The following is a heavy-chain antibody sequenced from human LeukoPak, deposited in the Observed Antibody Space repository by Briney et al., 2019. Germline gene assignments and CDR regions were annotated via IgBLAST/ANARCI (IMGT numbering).Heavy chain of an antibody. CDR1: GFTFRHFA. J-gene: IGHJ5*02. CDR2: ISGSGTNT. Sequence: GGSLRLSCAASGFTFRHFAMSWVRQAPGKGLEWASVISGSGTNTYYAESVKGRFTISRDNSNNALYLQMHGLRDEDTALYYCAKGRRVGIAAPIDAWGQGTQVTVSS. CDR3: AKGRRVGIAAPIDA. D-gene: IGHD6-13*01. V-gene: IGHV3-23*01.